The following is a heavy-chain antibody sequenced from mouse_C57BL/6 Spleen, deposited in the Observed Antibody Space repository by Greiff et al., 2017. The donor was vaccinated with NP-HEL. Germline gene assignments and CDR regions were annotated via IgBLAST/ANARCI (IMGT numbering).Heavy chain of an antibody. CDR3: TTDSSGYYYYAMDY. CDR2: IDPEDGDT. Sequence: EVQVVESGAELVRPGASVKLSCTASGFNIKDYYMHWVKQRPEQGLEWIGRIDPEDGDTEYAPKFQGKATMTADTSSNTAYLQLSSLTSEDTAVYYCTTDSSGYYYYAMDYWGQGTSVTVSS. CDR1: GFNIKDYY. J-gene: IGHJ4*01. D-gene: IGHD3-2*02. V-gene: IGHV14-1*01.